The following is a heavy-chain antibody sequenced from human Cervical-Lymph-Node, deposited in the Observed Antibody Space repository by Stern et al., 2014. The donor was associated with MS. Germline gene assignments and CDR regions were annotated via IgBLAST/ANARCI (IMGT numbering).Heavy chain of an antibody. D-gene: IGHD3-22*01. CDR1: GGSISSYY. V-gene: IGHV4-59*01. CDR2: IYYSGST. J-gene: IGHJ6*02. Sequence: QVQLQESGPGLVKPSETLSLTCTVSGGSISSYYWSWIRQPPGKGLEWIGYIYYSGSTNYNPSLQSRVPISVDTSKNQFSLKLSSVTAADTAVYYCARGPPRYYDSSGYYYYYYGMDVWGQGTTVTVSS. CDR3: ARGPPRYYDSSGYYYYYYGMDV.